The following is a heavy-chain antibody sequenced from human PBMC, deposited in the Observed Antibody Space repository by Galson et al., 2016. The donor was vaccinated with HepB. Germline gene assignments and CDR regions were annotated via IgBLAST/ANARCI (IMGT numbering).Heavy chain of an antibody. CDR1: GFTFSSYA. CDR2: ISPGGDST. V-gene: IGHV3-23*01. Sequence: SLRLSCAASGFTFSSYAMSWVRLAPGKGLEWVSAISPGGDSTYYTDSVKGRFTISRDSSKNTLYLQMNSLRAVDTAVYYCATIRGNTFGYYLYYFDYWGQGTLVTGSS. D-gene: IGHD3-22*01. J-gene: IGHJ4*02. CDR3: ATIRGNTFGYYLYYFDY.